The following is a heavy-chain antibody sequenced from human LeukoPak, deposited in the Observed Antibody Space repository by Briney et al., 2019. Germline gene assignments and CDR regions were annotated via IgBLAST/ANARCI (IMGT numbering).Heavy chain of an antibody. D-gene: IGHD6-13*01. Sequence: GGSLRLSCAASGFTFSSYEMNWVRQAPGKGLEWVSYISSSGSTIYYADSVKGRFTISRDNAKNSLYLQMNSLRAEDTAVYYCARKAGGEYSSSCYDVFFDYWGQGTLVTVSS. J-gene: IGHJ4*02. CDR2: ISSSGSTI. CDR3: ARKAGGEYSSSCYDVFFDY. CDR1: GFTFSSYE. V-gene: IGHV3-48*03.